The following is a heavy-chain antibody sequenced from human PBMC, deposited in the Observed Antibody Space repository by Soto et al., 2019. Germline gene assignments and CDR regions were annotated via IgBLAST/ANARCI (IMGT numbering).Heavy chain of an antibody. J-gene: IGHJ6*02. Sequence: PSETLSLTCTVSGGSISSYYWSWIRQPPGKGLEWIGCIYYSGSTNYNPSLKSRVTISVDTSKNQFSLKLSSVTAADTAVYYCARERYYGMDVWGQGTTVTVSS. CDR1: GGSISSYY. CDR2: IYYSGST. V-gene: IGHV4-59*01. CDR3: ARERYYGMDV.